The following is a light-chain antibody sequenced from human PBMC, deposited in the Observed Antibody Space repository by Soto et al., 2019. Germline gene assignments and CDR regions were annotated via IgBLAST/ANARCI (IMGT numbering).Light chain of an antibody. J-gene: IGKJ2*01. CDR1: QSISSE. Sequence: EIVMTQSPATLSVSPGERATLSCRASQSISSELAWYHQKPGQPPRLLIYVASTRATGVPARFTGSGSGSEFSLPISGLQSEDFAVYYCQQGHNWPLTFGQGTRLEI. CDR2: VAS. CDR3: QQGHNWPLT. V-gene: IGKV3-15*01.